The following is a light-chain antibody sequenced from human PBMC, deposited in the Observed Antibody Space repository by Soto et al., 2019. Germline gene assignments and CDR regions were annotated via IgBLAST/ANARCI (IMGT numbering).Light chain of an antibody. V-gene: IGLV2-14*01. CDR3: TSYTGANTVL. Sequence: QSALTQPASVSGSLGQSITISCTGTISDIGSYHYVSWYQHHPGKAPKLIIYEVTNRPSGVSNRFSGSKSGNTASLTISGLQAEDEADYYCTSYTGANTVLFGGGTKLTVL. J-gene: IGLJ2*01. CDR1: ISDIGSYHY. CDR2: EVT.